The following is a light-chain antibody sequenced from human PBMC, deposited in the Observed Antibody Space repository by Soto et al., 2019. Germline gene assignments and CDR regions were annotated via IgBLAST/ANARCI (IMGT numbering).Light chain of an antibody. CDR2: GNT. CDR1: SSNIGAGYD. Sequence: QSVLTQPPSVSGAPGQRVTISCTASSSNIGAGYDVHWYQQLPGTAPKLLIYGNTNRPSGVPDRFSGSKSGTSASLAITGLQAEDEADYYYQSHDSSLSAWVFGGGTKLTVL. J-gene: IGLJ3*02. V-gene: IGLV1-40*01. CDR3: QSHDSSLSAWV.